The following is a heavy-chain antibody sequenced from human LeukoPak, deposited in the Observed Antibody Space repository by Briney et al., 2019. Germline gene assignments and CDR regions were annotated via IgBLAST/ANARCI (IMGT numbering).Heavy chain of an antibody. CDR3: AKDWDPGYYDSSGSYPDY. CDR1: GFTFDDYA. V-gene: IGHV3-30*18. D-gene: IGHD3-22*01. J-gene: IGHJ4*02. CDR2: ISYDGSNK. Sequence: GGFLRLSCAASGFTFDDYAMHWVRQAPGKGLEWVALISYDGSNKYYADSVKGRFTISRDNSKNTLYLQMNSLRAEDAAVYYCAKDWDPGYYDSSGSYPDYWGQGTLVTVSS.